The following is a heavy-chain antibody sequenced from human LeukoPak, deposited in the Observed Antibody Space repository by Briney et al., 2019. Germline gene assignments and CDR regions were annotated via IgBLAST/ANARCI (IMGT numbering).Heavy chain of an antibody. V-gene: IGHV4-59*01. CDR3: ARVIRKYKYFDY. D-gene: IGHD1-1*01. CDR2: ISYTGNI. CDR1: GDSMNDYY. J-gene: IGHJ4*02. Sequence: SETLSLTCTVFGDSMNDYYWSWIRQPPGKGLEWIGYISYTGNINYNPSLKSRVTISVDTSKNHSSLELSSVTAADTAVYYCARVIRKYKYFDYWGQGTLVTVSS.